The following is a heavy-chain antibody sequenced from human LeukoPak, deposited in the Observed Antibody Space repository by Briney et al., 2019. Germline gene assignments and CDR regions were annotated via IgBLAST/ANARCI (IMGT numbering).Heavy chain of an antibody. Sequence: PGGSLRLSCAASGFTFSTFAMIWVRQPPGKGLEWVSSIFPSGGEIHYADSVKGRFTISRDNSKNTLYLQMNSLRAEDTAVYYCTRAFYGSGNYYNAPLCRHWGQGTLVTVSS. J-gene: IGHJ4*02. V-gene: IGHV3-23*01. CDR3: TRAFYGSGNYYNAPLCRH. CDR1: GFTFSTFA. D-gene: IGHD3-10*01. CDR2: IFPSGGEI.